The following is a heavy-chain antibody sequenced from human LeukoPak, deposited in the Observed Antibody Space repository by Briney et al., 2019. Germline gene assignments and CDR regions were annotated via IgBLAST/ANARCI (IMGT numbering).Heavy chain of an antibody. J-gene: IGHJ4*02. D-gene: IGHD5-12*01. CDR2: ISDSGGRT. CDR3: ASGYSGYDYDY. Sequence: GGSLRLSCAASGFTFSTYAMSWVRQAPGKGLEWVSAISDSGGRTYYTDSVKGRFTISRDNSKNTLYLQMNSLRAEDTAVYYCASGYSGYDYDYWGQRTLVTVSS. CDR1: GFTFSTYA. V-gene: IGHV3-23*01.